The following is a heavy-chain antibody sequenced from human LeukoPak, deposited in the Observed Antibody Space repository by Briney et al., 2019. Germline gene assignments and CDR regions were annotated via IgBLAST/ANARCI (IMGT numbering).Heavy chain of an antibody. CDR3: ARGRHYYYDSSGYYYY. V-gene: IGHV3-11*04. CDR2: ISRSGSTI. CDR1: GFTFSDYY. D-gene: IGHD3-22*01. J-gene: IGHJ4*03. Sequence: GYLRLSCAASGFTFSDYYMSWIRQAPGKGLEWVSYISRSGSTIYYADSVKGRFTISRDNAKNSLYLQMNSLRAEDTAVYYCARGRHYYYDSSGYYYYWGQGTLVTPSS.